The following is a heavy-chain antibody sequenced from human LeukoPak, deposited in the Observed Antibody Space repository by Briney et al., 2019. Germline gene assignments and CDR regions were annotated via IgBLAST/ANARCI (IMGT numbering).Heavy chain of an antibody. D-gene: IGHD1-26*01. CDR3: ARAMGENWFDP. CDR2: IWYDGSNE. CDR1: GFTFSSYG. J-gene: IGHJ5*02. Sequence: AGGSLRLSCAASGFTFSSYGMPWVRQAPGKGLEWVAMIWYDGSNEFYADSVKGRFTISRENAKNSLYLQMNSLRAGDTAVYYCARAMGENWFDPWGQGTLVTVSS. V-gene: IGHV3-33*01.